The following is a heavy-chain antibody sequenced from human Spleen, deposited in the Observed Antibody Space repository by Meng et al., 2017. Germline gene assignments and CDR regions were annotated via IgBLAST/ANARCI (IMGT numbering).Heavy chain of an antibody. Sequence: GGSLRLSCAVSRITFRKYAMSCVRQGPGEGLEWASVIYSGGNTYYADSMEGRFTISRDNSKNTVFLQINSLRVEDTAVYYCAGSHIDKYDLSALPLDDWGQGTLVTVSS. V-gene: IGHV3-66*02. CDR3: AGSHIDKYDLSALPLDD. J-gene: IGHJ4*02. CDR1: RITFRKYA. D-gene: IGHD3-16*01. CDR2: IYSGGNT.